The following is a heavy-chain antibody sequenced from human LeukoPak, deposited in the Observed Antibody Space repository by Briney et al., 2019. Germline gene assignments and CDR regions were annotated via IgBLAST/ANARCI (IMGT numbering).Heavy chain of an antibody. CDR1: GFAFSTYA. J-gene: IGHJ4*02. Sequence: PGGSLRLSCAASGFAFSTYAMSWVHQAPGKGLEWVSSITGSGDSTYYTDSVKGQFTISRDNSKNTLYLQMNSLRAEDTAVYYCAKGGSRWYYFDYWGQGTLVTVSS. V-gene: IGHV3-23*01. D-gene: IGHD6-13*01. CDR2: ITGSGDST. CDR3: AKGGSRWYYFDY.